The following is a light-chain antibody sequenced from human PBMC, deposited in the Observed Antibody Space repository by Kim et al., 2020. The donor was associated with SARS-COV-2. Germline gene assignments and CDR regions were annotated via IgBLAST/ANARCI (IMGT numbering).Light chain of an antibody. CDR3: QAWDSSTGV. CDR1: KLGDKY. Sequence: SYELTQPPSVSVSPGQTASITCSGDKLGDKYACLYQQKPGQSPVLVIYQDSKRPSGIPERFSGSNSGNTATLTISGTQAMDEADYYCQAWDSSTGVFGGGTKLTVL. J-gene: IGLJ2*01. V-gene: IGLV3-1*01. CDR2: QDS.